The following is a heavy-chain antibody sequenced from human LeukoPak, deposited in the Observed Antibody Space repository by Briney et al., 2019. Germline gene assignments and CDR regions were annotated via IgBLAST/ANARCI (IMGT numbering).Heavy chain of an antibody. CDR2: INHSGST. CDR1: GGSFSGYH. CDR3: ARGAVKWYYYYMDV. V-gene: IGHV4-34*01. D-gene: IGHD4-17*01. Sequence: SETLSLTCAVYGGSFSGYHWSWIRQPPGKGLEWIGEINHSGSTNYNPSLKSRVTISVDTSKNQFSLKLSSVTAADTAVYYCARGAVKWYYYYMDVWGKGTTVTVSS. J-gene: IGHJ6*03.